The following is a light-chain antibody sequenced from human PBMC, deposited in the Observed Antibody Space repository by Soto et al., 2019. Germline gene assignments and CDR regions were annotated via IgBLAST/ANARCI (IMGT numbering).Light chain of an antibody. CDR1: SSDVGSYNL. V-gene: IGLV2-23*01. CDR3: CSYAGSSTFYV. J-gene: IGLJ1*01. CDR2: EGS. Sequence: QSALTQPASVSGSPGQSITISCTGTSSDVGSYNLVSWYQQHPGKAPKLMIYEGSKRPSGVSNRFSGSKSGNTASLTISGLQAEDEVDYYCCSYAGSSTFYVFGTGTKVTV.